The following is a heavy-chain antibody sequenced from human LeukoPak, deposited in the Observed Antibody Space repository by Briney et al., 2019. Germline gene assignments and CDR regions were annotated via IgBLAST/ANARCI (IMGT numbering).Heavy chain of an antibody. V-gene: IGHV4-34*01. CDR2: INHSGST. CDR1: AGSFSGYY. J-gene: IGHJ4*02. CDR3: ARGLPFPRLAEFEY. Sequence: SQTLSLTCALYAGSFSGYYWTCIRQPPGELLEWIGEINHSGSTNYNPSLKSRVTISVDTSKNQFSLKLSSVTAADTAVYYCARGLPFPRLAEFEYWGQGTLVTVSS. D-gene: IGHD6-19*01.